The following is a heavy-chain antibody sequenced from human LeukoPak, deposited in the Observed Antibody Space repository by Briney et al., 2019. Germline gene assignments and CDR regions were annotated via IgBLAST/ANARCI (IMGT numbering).Heavy chain of an antibody. CDR1: GFTFSSYS. J-gene: IGHJ4*02. CDR3: ARDGSGILTGYSPLDY. D-gene: IGHD3-9*01. V-gene: IGHV3-21*01. Sequence: GGSLRLSCAASGFTFSSYSMNWVRQAPGKGLEWVSSISSSSSYIYYADSVKGRFTVSRDNAKNSLYLQMNSLRAEDTAVYYCARDGSGILTGYSPLDYWGQGTLVTVSS. CDR2: ISSSSSYI.